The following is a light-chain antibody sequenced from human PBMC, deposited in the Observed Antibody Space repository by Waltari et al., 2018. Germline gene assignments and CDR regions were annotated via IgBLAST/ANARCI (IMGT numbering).Light chain of an antibody. Sequence: DIQMTQSPSTLSASVGARVTITCRASQSISSWLAWYQQKPGKDPKLLIYKASSLESGVPSRFNGSGSGTEFTLTISSLQPDDFATYYCQQYNSYSRRTFGQGTKVEIK. J-gene: IGKJ1*01. CDR3: QQYNSYSRRT. CDR1: QSISSW. V-gene: IGKV1-5*03. CDR2: KAS.